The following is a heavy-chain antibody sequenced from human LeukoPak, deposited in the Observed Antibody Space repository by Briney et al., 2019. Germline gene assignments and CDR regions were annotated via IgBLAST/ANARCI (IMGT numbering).Heavy chain of an antibody. V-gene: IGHV3-23*01. CDR1: GFSFGLYW. J-gene: IGHJ4*02. CDR3: AKWGYYDGSGYNDY. CDR2: ISASGGGT. Sequence: TGGSLRLSCEASGFSFGLYWMSWVRQAPGKGLEWVSGISASGGGTYYADSVKGRFTISRDNSKNTLYLQMNSLRAEDTAVYYCAKWGYYDGSGYNDYWGQGTLVTVSS. D-gene: IGHD3-22*01.